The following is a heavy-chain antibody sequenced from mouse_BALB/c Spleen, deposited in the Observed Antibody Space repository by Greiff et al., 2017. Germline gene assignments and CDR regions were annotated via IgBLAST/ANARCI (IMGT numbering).Heavy chain of an antibody. D-gene: IGHD2-4*01. J-gene: IGHJ3*01. CDR3: ARGDYDDWFAY. Sequence: DVHLVESGGGLVKPGGSLKLSCAASGFTFSSYAMSWVRQTPEKRLEWVASISSGGSTYYPDSVKGRFTISRDNARNILYLQMSSLRSEDTAMYYCARGDYDDWFAYWGQGTLVTVSA. CDR1: GFTFSSYA. CDR2: ISSGGST. V-gene: IGHV5-6-5*01.